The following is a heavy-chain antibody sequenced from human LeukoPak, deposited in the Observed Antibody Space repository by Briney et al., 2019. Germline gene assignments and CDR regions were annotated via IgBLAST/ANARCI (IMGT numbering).Heavy chain of an antibody. CDR1: GGSFSGYY. CDR3: ARDGGYSSSWYGSYFDY. V-gene: IGHV4-59*10. D-gene: IGHD6-13*01. Sequence: SETLSLTCAVYGGSFSGYYWSWIRHPPGKGLEWIGRIYTSGSTNYNPSLKSRVTMSVDTSKNQFSLKLSSVTAADTAVYYCARDGGYSSSWYGSYFDYWGQGTLVTVSS. CDR2: IYTSGST. J-gene: IGHJ4*02.